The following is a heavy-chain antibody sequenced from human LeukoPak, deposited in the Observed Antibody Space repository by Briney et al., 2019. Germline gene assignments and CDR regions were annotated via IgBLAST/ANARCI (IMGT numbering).Heavy chain of an antibody. CDR3: ARGGIAVTGTLRYDY. D-gene: IGHD6-19*01. V-gene: IGHV3-74*01. J-gene: IGHJ4*02. Sequence: GGSLKLPVAASGFTFRNYWMHWVGQAQGKGRGWFSRFESDGSSTTYADSVKGRFTTSRDNAKNTLYLQMNSLRAEDTAKYYCARGGIAVTGTLRYDYWGQGTLVTVSS. CDR2: FESDGSST. CDR1: GFTFRNYW.